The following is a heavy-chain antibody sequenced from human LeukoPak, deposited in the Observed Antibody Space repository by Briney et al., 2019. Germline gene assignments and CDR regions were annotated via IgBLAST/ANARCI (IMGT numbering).Heavy chain of an antibody. CDR2: IKQDGSEK. Sequence: GGSLRFSCVASGITFSSDWMSWVRQAPGKGLEWVANIKQDGSEKNYVDSVKGRFTISRDNAKKSLYLQMNSLRVEDTAVYYCATTLGVDWGQGTLVTVFS. CDR3: ATTLGVD. J-gene: IGHJ4*02. V-gene: IGHV3-7*01. D-gene: IGHD2-15*01. CDR1: GITFSSDW.